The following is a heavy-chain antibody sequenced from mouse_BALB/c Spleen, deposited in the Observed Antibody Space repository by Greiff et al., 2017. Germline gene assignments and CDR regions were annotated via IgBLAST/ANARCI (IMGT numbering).Heavy chain of an antibody. V-gene: IGHV3-2*02. Sequence: EVQGVESGPGLVKPSQSLSLTCTVTGYSITSDYAWNWIRQFPGNKLEWMGYISYSGSTSYNPSLKSRISITRDTSKNQFFLQLNSVTTEDTATYYCARLGLRAWFAYWGQGTLVTVSA. CDR2: ISYSGST. CDR3: ARLGLRAWFAY. CDR1: GYSITSDYA. D-gene: IGHD3-1*01. J-gene: IGHJ3*01.